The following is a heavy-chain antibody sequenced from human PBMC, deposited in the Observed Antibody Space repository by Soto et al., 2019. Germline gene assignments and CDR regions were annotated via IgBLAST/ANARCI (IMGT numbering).Heavy chain of an antibody. CDR3: AKDQTDSSGYYPSY. D-gene: IGHD3-22*01. CDR2: ISYDGSNK. Sequence: GGSLRLSCAASGFTFSSYGMHWVRQAPGKGLEWVAVISYDGSNKYYADSVKGRFTISRDNSKNTLYLQMNSLRAEDTAVYYCAKDQTDSSGYYPSYWGQGTLVTVSS. CDR1: GFTFSSYG. V-gene: IGHV3-30*18. J-gene: IGHJ4*02.